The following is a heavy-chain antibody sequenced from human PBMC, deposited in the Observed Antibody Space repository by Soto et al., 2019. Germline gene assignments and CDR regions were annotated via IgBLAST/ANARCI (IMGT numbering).Heavy chain of an antibody. CDR1: GYTFTTSG. CDR2: ISTYNGDT. J-gene: IGHJ6*02. D-gene: IGHD1-26*01. V-gene: IGHV1-18*01. Sequence: QVQLVQSGPEVRKPGASVKVSCEASGYTFTTSGISWVRQVPGQGLEGMGWISTYNGDTNSAQNFQGRVLMTADTSTGTAYMELMSLKSDDTAVYYCARQGSWPYYYYGLDVWGQGTTVTVSS. CDR3: ARQGSWPYYYYGLDV.